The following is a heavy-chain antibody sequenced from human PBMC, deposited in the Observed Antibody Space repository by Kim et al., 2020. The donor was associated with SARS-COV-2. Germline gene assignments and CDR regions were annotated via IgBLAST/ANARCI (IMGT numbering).Heavy chain of an antibody. Sequence: GESLKISCKGSGYSFTSYWLGWVRQMPGKGLEWMGIIYPGDSDIRYSPSFRGQVTISADKAIATAYLQWSSLKASDTAFYYCARLGATAMVRVMTKTFASFYTMDVWGQGTTVTVSS. CDR3: ARLGATAMVRVMTKTFASFYTMDV. CDR2: IYPGDSDI. J-gene: IGHJ6*02. D-gene: IGHD2-21*02. V-gene: IGHV5-51*01. CDR1: GYSFTSYW.